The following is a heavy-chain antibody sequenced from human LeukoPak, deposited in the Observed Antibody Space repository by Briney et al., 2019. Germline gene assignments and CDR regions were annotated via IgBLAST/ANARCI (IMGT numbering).Heavy chain of an antibody. CDR1: GGSISSGGYY. D-gene: IGHD1-1*01. J-gene: IGHJ5*02. Sequence: PSQTLSLTCTVSGGSISSGGYYWSWIRQPPGKGLEWIGYIYHSGSTYYNPSLKSRVTISVDRSKNQFSLKLSSVTAADTAVYYCARDERTGKVDPWGQGTLVTVSS. CDR3: ARDERTGKVDP. V-gene: IGHV4-30-2*01. CDR2: IYHSGST.